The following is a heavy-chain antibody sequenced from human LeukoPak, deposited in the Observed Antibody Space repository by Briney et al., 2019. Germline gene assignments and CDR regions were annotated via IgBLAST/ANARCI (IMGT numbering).Heavy chain of an antibody. D-gene: IGHD6-13*01. CDR1: GGLISSYY. V-gene: IGHV4-59*01. CDR3: AKETFRIAAAGTLGY. CDR2: IYYSGST. Sequence: SETLSLTCTVSGGLISSYYWSWIRQPPGKGLEWIGYIYYSGSTKYNPSLKSRVTISVDTSKNQFSLKLTSVTAADTAVYYCAKETFRIAAAGTLGYWGQGTLVTVSS. J-gene: IGHJ4*02.